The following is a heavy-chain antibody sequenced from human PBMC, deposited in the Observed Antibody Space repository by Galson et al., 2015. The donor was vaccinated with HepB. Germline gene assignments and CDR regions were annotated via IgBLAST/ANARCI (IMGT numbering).Heavy chain of an antibody. Sequence: VKKPGASVKVSCKASGYTFTSYGISWVRQAPGQGLEWMGWISAYNGNTNYAQKLQGRVTMTTDTSTSTAYMELRSLRSDDTAVYYCARAVYYDSSGYYPWGYWGQGTLVTVSS. J-gene: IGHJ4*02. CDR3: ARAVYYDSSGYYPWGY. D-gene: IGHD3-22*01. CDR2: ISAYNGNT. V-gene: IGHV1-18*04. CDR1: GYTFTSYG.